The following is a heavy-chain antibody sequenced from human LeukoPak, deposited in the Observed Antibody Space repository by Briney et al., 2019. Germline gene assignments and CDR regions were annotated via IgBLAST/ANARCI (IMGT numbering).Heavy chain of an antibody. CDR1: GFTFSSYG. J-gene: IGHJ4*02. D-gene: IGHD6-19*01. Sequence: GGSLRLSCAASGFTFSSYGMHWVRQAPGKGLEWAAVISYDGSNKYYADSVKGRFTISRDNSKNTLYLQMNSLRAEDTAVYYCAKSSSGWYLDSSFDYWGQGTLVTVSS. CDR2: ISYDGSNK. CDR3: AKSSSGWYLDSSFDY. V-gene: IGHV3-30*18.